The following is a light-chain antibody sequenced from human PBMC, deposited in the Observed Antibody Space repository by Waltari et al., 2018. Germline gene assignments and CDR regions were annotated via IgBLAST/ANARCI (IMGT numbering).Light chain of an antibody. CDR1: SGHSSNI. CDR3: QTGGHGTWV. J-gene: IGLJ3*02. CDR2: VNSDGSH. Sequence: ASVKLTCTLSSGHSSNIIAWLQQQPKKGPRFLMKVNSDGSHSKGDEIPDRFSGSSSGAERYLTISSLQSEDEADYYCQTGGHGTWVFGGGTKLTVL. V-gene: IGLV4-69*01.